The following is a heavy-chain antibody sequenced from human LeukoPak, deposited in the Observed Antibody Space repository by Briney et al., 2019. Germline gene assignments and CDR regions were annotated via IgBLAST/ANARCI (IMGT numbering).Heavy chain of an antibody. V-gene: IGHV1-2*02. Sequence: ASVKVSCKASGYTFTGYYMHWVRQAPGQGLEWMGWINPNSGGTNYAQKFQGRVTMTRDTSIGTAYMELSRLRSDDTAVYYCARSGPSITIFGVVILRGNWLDPWGQGTLVTVSS. CDR1: GYTFTGYY. D-gene: IGHD3-3*01. CDR2: INPNSGGT. CDR3: ARSGPSITIFGVVILRGNWLDP. J-gene: IGHJ5*02.